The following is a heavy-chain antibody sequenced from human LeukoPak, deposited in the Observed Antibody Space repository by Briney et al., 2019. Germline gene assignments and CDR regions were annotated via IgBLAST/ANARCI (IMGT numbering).Heavy chain of an antibody. V-gene: IGHV3-23*01. CDR1: GFTFSTYA. CDR2: ISGSGGST. D-gene: IGHD4-17*01. Sequence: PGGSLRLSCAASGFTFSTYAMSWVRQAPGKGLEWVSAISGSGGSTYYADSVKGRFTISRDNSKNTLYLQMNSLRAEDTAVYYCANLHDYGDYEGDYWGQGTLVTVSS. J-gene: IGHJ4*02. CDR3: ANLHDYGDYEGDY.